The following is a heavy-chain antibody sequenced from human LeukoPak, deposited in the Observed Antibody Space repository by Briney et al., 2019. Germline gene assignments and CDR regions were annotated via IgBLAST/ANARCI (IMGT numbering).Heavy chain of an antibody. D-gene: IGHD4-17*01. CDR3: ARDCGGDSDY. CDR1: GFSVSSSY. CDR2: ISRSGST. J-gene: IGHJ4*02. V-gene: IGHV3-66*01. Sequence: GGALRLSCAASGFSVSSSYMSWVRQAPGKGLECVSVISRSGSTYYADSVKGRFTISRDNSKNTLYLQMNSLRAADTAVYYCARDCGGDSDYWGQGTLVTVSS.